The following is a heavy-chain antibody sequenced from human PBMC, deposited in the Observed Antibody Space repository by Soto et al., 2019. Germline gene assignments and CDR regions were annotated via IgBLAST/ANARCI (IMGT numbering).Heavy chain of an antibody. CDR3: ARVLLGSGTYYNTFDY. V-gene: IGHV1-3*01. J-gene: IGHJ4*02. CDR1: GYTFTTYA. CDR2: INAGNGNP. Sequence: ASVKVSCKASGYTFTTYAMHWVRQAPGQTLEWMGWINAGNGNPKYSQKFQGRVTITRDTSASTAYMELSSLSSEDTAVYYCARVLLGSGTYYNTFDYWGQGTLVTV. D-gene: IGHD3-10*01.